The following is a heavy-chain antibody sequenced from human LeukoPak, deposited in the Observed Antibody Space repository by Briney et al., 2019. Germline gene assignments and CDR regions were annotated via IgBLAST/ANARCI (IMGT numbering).Heavy chain of an antibody. CDR3: ATPPPTDYYGSGGPYSYYGMDV. CDR1: GFTFSSYA. J-gene: IGHJ6*02. D-gene: IGHD3-10*01. CDR2: ISGSGGST. V-gene: IGHV3-23*01. Sequence: GGSLRLSCAASGFTFSSYAMSWVRQAPGKGLEWVSAISGSGGSTYYADSVKGRFTISRDNSKNTLYLQMNSLRAEDTAVYYCATPPPTDYYGSGGPYSYYGMDVWGQGTTVTVSS.